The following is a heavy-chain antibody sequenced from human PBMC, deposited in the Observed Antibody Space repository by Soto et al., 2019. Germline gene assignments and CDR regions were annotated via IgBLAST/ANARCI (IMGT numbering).Heavy chain of an antibody. CDR1: GFTFSSYG. D-gene: IGHD4-17*01. Sequence: QVQLVESGGGVVQPGRSLRLSCAASGFTFSSYGMHWVRQAPGKGLEWVAVIWYDGSNKYYADSVKGRFTISRDNSKNTLYXXMNSLRAEDTXVYXXXXXXXXDYPYYFDYWGQGTLVTVSS. CDR3: XXXXXXDYPYYFDY. V-gene: IGHV3-33*01. CDR2: IWYDGSNK. J-gene: IGHJ4*02.